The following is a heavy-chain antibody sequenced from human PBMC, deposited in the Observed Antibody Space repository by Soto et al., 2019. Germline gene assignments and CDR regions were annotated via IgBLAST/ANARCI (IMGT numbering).Heavy chain of an antibody. CDR2: ISYRGST. CDR1: AGSITTSY. J-gene: IGHJ5*02. Sequence: SETLSLTCTVSAGSITTSYWSWIRQPLGKALEWIGYISYRGSTNYNPSLKSRLTISIDTSKSQISLKLTSMTTADTAVYYCASSGIVGREVNTWFDPWGQGTLVTVSS. D-gene: IGHD3-22*01. CDR3: ASSGIVGREVNTWFDP. V-gene: IGHV4-59*01.